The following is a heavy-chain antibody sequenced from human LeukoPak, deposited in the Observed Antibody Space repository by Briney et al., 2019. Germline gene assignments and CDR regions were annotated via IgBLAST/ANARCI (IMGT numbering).Heavy chain of an antibody. CDR1: GGSISSYY. V-gene: IGHV4-59*01. D-gene: IGHD3-22*01. J-gene: IGHJ4*02. CDR2: IYYSGST. CDR3: AREFYDSSGYYYGNFDY. Sequence: SEXXSLTCTVSGGSISSYYWSWIRQPPGKGLEWIGYIYYSGSTNYNPSLTSGVTISVDTSKNQFSLKLSSVTAADTAVYYCAREFYDSSGYYYGNFDYWGQGTLVTVSS.